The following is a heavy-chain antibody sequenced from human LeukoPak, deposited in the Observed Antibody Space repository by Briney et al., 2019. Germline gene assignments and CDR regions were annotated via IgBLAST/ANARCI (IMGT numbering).Heavy chain of an antibody. V-gene: IGHV1-46*01. Sequence: ASVKVSCKAPGYTFTSYYMHWVRQAPGQGLEWMGIINPSGGSTSYAQKFQGRVTMTRDTSTSTVYMELSSLRSEDTAVYYCARDRYYDSSGYYFAYYFDYWGQGTLVTVSS. J-gene: IGHJ4*02. D-gene: IGHD3-22*01. CDR1: GYTFTSYY. CDR3: ARDRYYDSSGYYFAYYFDY. CDR2: INPSGGST.